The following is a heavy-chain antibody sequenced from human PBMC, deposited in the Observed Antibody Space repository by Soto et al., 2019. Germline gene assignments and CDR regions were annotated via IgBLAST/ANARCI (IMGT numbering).Heavy chain of an antibody. Sequence: PGGSXRLSCVGSGFIFGNAWMNWVRQPPGKGLEWVGRIKSRSDGGAIDYADSVKGRFTISRDNSKNTLYLQMNSLRAEDTAVYYCARAHYCTNGVCGHYYYHGMDVWGQGTTVTVSS. J-gene: IGHJ6*02. CDR3: ARAHYCTNGVCGHYYYHGMDV. CDR1: GFIFGNAW. D-gene: IGHD2-8*01. V-gene: IGHV3-15*07. CDR2: IKSRSDGGAI.